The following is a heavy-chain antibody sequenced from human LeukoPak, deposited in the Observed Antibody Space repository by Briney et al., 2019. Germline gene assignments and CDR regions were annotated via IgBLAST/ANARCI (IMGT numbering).Heavy chain of an antibody. Sequence: PSETLFLTCTVSGGSISGYYWTWIRLPPGKGLEWVGYIFSSGITDYTPSLESRVAMSLDMSNSQFSLRLESVTAADTAVYFCARGRRSVSYYWFDPWGQGTLVTVSS. CDR2: IFSSGIT. D-gene: IGHD1-26*01. J-gene: IGHJ5*02. CDR1: GGSISGYY. CDR3: ARGRRSVSYYWFDP. V-gene: IGHV4-59*01.